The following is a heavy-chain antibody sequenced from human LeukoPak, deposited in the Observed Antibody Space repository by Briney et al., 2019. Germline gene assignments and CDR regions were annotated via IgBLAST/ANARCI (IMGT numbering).Heavy chain of an antibody. CDR1: GGSVSRSSFY. CDR2: IHYSGNT. J-gene: IGHJ3*02. Sequence: SETLSLTCTVSGGSVSRSSFYWGWIRQPPGKGPEWIGSIHYSGNTYYNPSLKSRVTISVDTSTNQFSLKLSSVTAADTSVYYCARHGLNRDDYGDDTHAFDIWGQGTMVTVSS. D-gene: IGHD4-17*01. V-gene: IGHV4-39*01. CDR3: ARHGLNRDDYGDDTHAFDI.